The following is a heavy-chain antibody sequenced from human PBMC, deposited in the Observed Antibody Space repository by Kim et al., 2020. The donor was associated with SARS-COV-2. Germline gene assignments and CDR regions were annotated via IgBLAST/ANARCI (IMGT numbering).Heavy chain of an antibody. V-gene: IGHV3-64D*06. CDR2: ISSNGGST. Sequence: GGSLRLSCSASGFTFSSYAMHCVRQAPGKGLEYVSAISSNGGSTYYADSVKGRFTISRDNSKNTLYLQMSSLRAEDTAVYYCVNGDSGGQQLLPWGYWGQGTLVTVSS. CDR3: VNGDSGGQQLLPWGY. J-gene: IGHJ4*02. CDR1: GFTFSSYA. D-gene: IGHD6-13*01.